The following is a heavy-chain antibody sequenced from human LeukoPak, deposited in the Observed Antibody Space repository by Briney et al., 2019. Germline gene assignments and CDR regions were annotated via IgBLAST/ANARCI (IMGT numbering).Heavy chain of an antibody. D-gene: IGHD3-16*01. J-gene: IGHJ4*02. CDR2: VYYRGTT. Sequence: SQTLSLTCTVSGGSINNGDNYWSWIRQPPGKGLEWLGFVYYRGTTYSNPSLRSRLSISVDTSRNQFSLKLTSVTAADTAVYYCARIQGNGYYGWDYFDSWGQGVLVTVSS. CDR1: GGSINNGDNY. CDR3: ARIQGNGYYGWDYFDS. V-gene: IGHV4-30-4*01.